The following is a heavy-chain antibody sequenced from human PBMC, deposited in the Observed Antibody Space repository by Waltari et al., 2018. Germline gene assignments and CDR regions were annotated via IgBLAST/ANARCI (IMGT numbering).Heavy chain of an antibody. CDR3: ASSIKSPYCSSTSCYNY. Sequence: QVQLQESGPGLVKTSETLSLTCTVSGGSISSYYWSWIRQPPGKGLEWIGYIYYSGSTNYNPSLKSRVTLSVDTSKNQFSLKLSSVTAADTAVYYCASSIKSPYCSSTSCYNYWGQGTLVTVSS. D-gene: IGHD2-2*02. CDR1: GGSISSYY. V-gene: IGHV4-59*01. CDR2: IYYSGST. J-gene: IGHJ4*02.